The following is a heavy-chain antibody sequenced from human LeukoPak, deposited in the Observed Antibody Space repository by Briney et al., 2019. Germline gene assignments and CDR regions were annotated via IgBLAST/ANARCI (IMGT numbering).Heavy chain of an antibody. CDR3: ARGAYDSSGSYDY. CDR1: GYTFTGYY. V-gene: IGHV1-2*04. Sequence: ASVKVSCKASGYTFTGYYMHWVRQAPGQGLEWMGWINPNSGGTNYAQKFQGWVTMTRDTSISTAYMELSRLRSDDTAVYYCARGAYDSSGSYDYWGQGTLVTVSS. CDR2: INPNSGGT. J-gene: IGHJ4*02. D-gene: IGHD3-22*01.